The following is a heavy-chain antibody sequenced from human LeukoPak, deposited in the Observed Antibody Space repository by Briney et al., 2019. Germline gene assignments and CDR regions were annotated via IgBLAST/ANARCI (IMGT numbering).Heavy chain of an antibody. D-gene: IGHD1-26*01. CDR2: ISSSSSTI. J-gene: IGHJ3*02. V-gene: IGHV3-48*04. CDR1: GFTFSSYS. CDR3: ATGGPAPGSGIRSAFDI. Sequence: GGSLRLSCAASGFTFSSYSMNWVRQAPGKGLEWVSYISSSSSTIYYADSVKGRFTISRDNAKNSLYLQMNSLRAEDTAVYYCATGGPAPGSGIRSAFDIWGQGTMVTVSS.